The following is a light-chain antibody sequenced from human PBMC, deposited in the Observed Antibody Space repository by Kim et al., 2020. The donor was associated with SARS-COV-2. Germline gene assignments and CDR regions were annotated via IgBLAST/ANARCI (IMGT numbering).Light chain of an antibody. CDR2: GKN. CDR1: SLRSYY. Sequence: ALGQTVRITCQGDSLRSYYASWYQQKPGQAPVLVIYGKNNRPSGIPDRFSGSSAGNTASLTITGAQAEDEADYYCNSRDSSGNHVFGTGTKVTVL. J-gene: IGLJ1*01. V-gene: IGLV3-19*01. CDR3: NSRDSSGNHV.